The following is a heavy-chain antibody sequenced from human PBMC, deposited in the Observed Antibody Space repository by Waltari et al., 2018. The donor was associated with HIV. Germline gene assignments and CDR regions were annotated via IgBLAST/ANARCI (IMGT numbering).Heavy chain of an antibody. J-gene: IGHJ4*02. CDR2: IYPDDSDA. V-gene: IGHV5-51*01. CDR1: GYIFRDHW. D-gene: IGHD1-1*01. Sequence: EVQLVQSGAEVKQPGESIKISCTASGYIFRDHWIGWVRQPPGKGLEWMGIIYPDDSDARYSPSFQGHIRFSVDRSTSTAYVQWTSVKTSDTAVYYCARQKESRLDDWGQGTQVTVSS. CDR3: ARQKESRLDD.